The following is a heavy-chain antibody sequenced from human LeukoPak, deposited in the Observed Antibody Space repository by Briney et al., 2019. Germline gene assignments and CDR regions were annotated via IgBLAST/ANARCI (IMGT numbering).Heavy chain of an antibody. D-gene: IGHD4-23*01. Sequence: SETLSLTCTVSGGSISSGSYYWSWIRQPAGKGLEWIGRIYTSGSTNYNPSLKSRVTISVDTSKNQFSLKLSSVTAADTAVYYCARGAVTDPYYFDYWGQGTLVTVSS. CDR2: IYTSGST. CDR1: GGSISSGSYY. J-gene: IGHJ4*02. V-gene: IGHV4-61*02. CDR3: ARGAVTDPYYFDY.